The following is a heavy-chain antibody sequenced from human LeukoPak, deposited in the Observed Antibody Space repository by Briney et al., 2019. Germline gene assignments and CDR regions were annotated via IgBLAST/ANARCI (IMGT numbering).Heavy chain of an antibody. CDR3: VRDSPDGYTHGHYYYNIDV. V-gene: IGHV4-4*07. Sequence: SETLSLTCTVCGASINSYHWTWIRQPAGKGLEWIGRIWSSGGLWSTGGTNYNPALTSRITMSVDTSKNQFSLRLSSVTAADTAVYYCVRDSPDGYTHGHYYYNIDVWGKGTTVTVSS. CDR2: IWSSGGLWSTGGT. CDR1: GASINSYH. D-gene: IGHD5-18*01. J-gene: IGHJ6*03.